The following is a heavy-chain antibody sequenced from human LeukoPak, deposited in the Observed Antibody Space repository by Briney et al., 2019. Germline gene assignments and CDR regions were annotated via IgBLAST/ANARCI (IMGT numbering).Heavy chain of an antibody. V-gene: IGHV1-24*01. CDR1: GYTLTELS. J-gene: IGHJ5*02. Sequence: ASVKVSCKVSGYTLTELSMHWVRQAPRKGLEWMGGFDPEDGETIYAQKFQGRVTMTEDTSTDTAYMELSSLRSEDTAVYYCATSSHHYYDSSAAKSFDPWGQGTLVTVSS. CDR3: ATSSHHYYDSSAAKSFDP. D-gene: IGHD3-22*01. CDR2: FDPEDGET.